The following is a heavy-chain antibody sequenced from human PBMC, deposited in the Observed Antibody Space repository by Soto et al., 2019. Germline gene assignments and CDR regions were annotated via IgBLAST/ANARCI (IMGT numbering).Heavy chain of an antibody. CDR2: IYYSGST. V-gene: IGHV4-59*01. CDR3: ARTAVAGTHYYYGMDV. J-gene: IGHJ6*02. CDR1: CGSISSYY. Sequence: PWETLSLTCTVPCGSISSYYWSWIRQPPGKGLEWIGYIYYSGSTNYNPSLKSRVTISVDTSKNQFSLKLSSVTAADTAVYYCARTAVAGTHYYYGMDVWGQGTTFTFP. D-gene: IGHD6-19*01.